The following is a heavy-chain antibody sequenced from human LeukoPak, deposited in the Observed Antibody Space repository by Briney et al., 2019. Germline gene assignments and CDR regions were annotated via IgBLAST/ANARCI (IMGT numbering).Heavy chain of an antibody. V-gene: IGHV3-53*01. Sequence: RGSPRLSCAASGFTFSSNYMSWVRQAPGKGLEWVSVIYSGGSTYYADSVKGRFTISRDNSKNTLYLQMNSLRAEDTAVYYCARGTSKTGVDYWGQGNLVSVSS. CDR1: GFTFSSNY. D-gene: IGHD7-27*01. CDR2: IYSGGST. J-gene: IGHJ4*02. CDR3: ARGTSKTGVDY.